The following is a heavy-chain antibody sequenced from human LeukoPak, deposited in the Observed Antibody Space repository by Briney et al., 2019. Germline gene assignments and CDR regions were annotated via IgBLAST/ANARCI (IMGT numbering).Heavy chain of an antibody. CDR2: INPNNPAT. Sequence: ASVKVSCKASGYTFNHNYIHWVRQAPGQGLEWMGWINPNNPATRTSHKFQGRVTMTSDSSISTVYLELNGLKADDTAVYFCARVRDLSNSPFNWFDAWGQGTLVTVSS. J-gene: IGHJ5*02. CDR1: GYTFNHNY. D-gene: IGHD3-3*02. CDR3: ARVRDLSNSPFNWFDA. V-gene: IGHV1-2*07.